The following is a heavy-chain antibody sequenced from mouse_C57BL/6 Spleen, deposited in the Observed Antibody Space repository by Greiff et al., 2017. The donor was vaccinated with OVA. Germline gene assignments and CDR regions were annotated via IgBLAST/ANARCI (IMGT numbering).Heavy chain of an antibody. CDR3: ARWGVDGSSGRYYFDC. CDR1: GYTFTDYY. J-gene: IGHJ2*01. Sequence: EVQLQQSGPELVKPGASVKISCKASGYTFTDYYMNWVKQSHGKSLEWIGDINPNNGGTSYNQKFKGKATLTVDKSSSTAYMELRSLTSEYAAVYYCARWGVDGSSGRYYFDCWGQGTTLTVSS. D-gene: IGHD2-3*01. CDR2: INPNNGGT. V-gene: IGHV1-26*01.